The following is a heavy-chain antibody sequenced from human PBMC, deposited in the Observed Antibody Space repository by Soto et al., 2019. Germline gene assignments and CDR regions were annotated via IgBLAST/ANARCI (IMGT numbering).Heavy chain of an antibody. J-gene: IGHJ4*02. CDR2: ISWDGGST. CDR1: GFTFDDYT. CDR3: ARGQQWLTPSFDY. D-gene: IGHD6-19*01. V-gene: IGHV3-43*01. Sequence: GSLRLSCAASGFTFDDYTMHWVRQAPGKGLEWVSLISWDGGSTYYADSVKGRFTISRDNSKNSLYLQMNSLRTEDTALYYCARGQQWLTPSFDYWGQGTLVTVSS.